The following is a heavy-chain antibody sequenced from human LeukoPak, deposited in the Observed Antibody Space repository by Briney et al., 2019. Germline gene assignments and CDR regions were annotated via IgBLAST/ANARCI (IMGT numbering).Heavy chain of an antibody. CDR3: ARASAYCGGDCYSTRAWFDP. CDR2: ISGSGTFI. V-gene: IGHV3-21*01. CDR1: GFSFSSFT. D-gene: IGHD2-21*02. Sequence: PGGSLRLSCAGSGFSFSSFTLNWVRQAPRKGLEWVSSISGSGTFIYYADSLKGRFTISRDNDNNSLYLQMNSLRADDTAVYYCARASAYCGGDCYSTRAWFDPWGQGTLVTVSS. J-gene: IGHJ5*02.